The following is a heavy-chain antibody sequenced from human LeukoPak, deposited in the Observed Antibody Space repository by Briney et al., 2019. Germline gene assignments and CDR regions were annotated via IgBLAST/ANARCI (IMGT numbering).Heavy chain of an antibody. V-gene: IGHV3-48*04. Sequence: PGGSLRLSCAASGFTFSSYAMSWVRQAPGKGLEWVSYISSSGSTIYYADSAKGRFTISRDNAKNSLYLQMNSLRAEDTAVYYCARDRLMYYYDSSAAFDIWGQGTMVTVSS. J-gene: IGHJ3*02. CDR2: ISSSGSTI. CDR3: ARDRLMYYYDSSAAFDI. D-gene: IGHD3-22*01. CDR1: GFTFSSYA.